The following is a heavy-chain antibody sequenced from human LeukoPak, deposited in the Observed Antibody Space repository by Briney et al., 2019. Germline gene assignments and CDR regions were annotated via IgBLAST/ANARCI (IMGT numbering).Heavy chain of an antibody. J-gene: IGHJ4*02. CDR1: GFTFSNYW. V-gene: IGHV3-74*01. D-gene: IGHD1-7*01. CDR3: ATAGNYRFDY. CDR2: INPDGSTI. Sequence: GGSLRLSCAASGFTFSNYWVHWGRQAPGKGLVWVSRINPDGSTIKYADSVKGRFTISRDNAKNTLYLQMNSLRAEHTAVYYCATAGNYRFDYWGQGTLVSVSS.